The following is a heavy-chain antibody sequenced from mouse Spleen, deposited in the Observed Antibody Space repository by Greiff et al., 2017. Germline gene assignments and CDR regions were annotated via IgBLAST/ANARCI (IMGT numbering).Heavy chain of an antibody. CDR1: GYTFTDYE. CDR2: IDPETGGT. J-gene: IGHJ4*01. CDR3: TRAGGNYDAMDY. V-gene: IGHV1-15*01. Sequence: QVQLQQSGAELVRPGASVTLSCKASGYTFTDYEMHWVKQTPVHGLEWIGAIDPETGGTAYNQKFKGKAILTADKSSSTAYMELRSLTSEDSAVYYCTRAGGNYDAMDYWGQGTSVTVSS.